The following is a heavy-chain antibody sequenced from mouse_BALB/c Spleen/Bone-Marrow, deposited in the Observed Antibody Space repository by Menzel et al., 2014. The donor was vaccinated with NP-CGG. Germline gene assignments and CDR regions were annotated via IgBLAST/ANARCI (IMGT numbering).Heavy chain of an antibody. CDR2: IWSGGST. J-gene: IGHJ3*01. Sequence: QVQLQQSGSGLVQPSQSLSITCTVSGFSLTSYGVHWVRQSPGKSLEWLGVIWSGGSTDYNAAFISRLSITKDNSKSHVFFKMNSLQAYDTAIYYCAREYYGRAWFAYWGQGTLVTVSA. V-gene: IGHV2-2*01. CDR1: GFSLTSYG. D-gene: IGHD1-1*01. CDR3: AREYYGRAWFAY.